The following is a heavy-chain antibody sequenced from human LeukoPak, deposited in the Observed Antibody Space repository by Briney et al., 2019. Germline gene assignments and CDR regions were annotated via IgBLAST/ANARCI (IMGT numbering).Heavy chain of an antibody. V-gene: IGHV1-46*01. CDR1: GYTFTNNY. CDR3: ARGTPRPATALDY. Sequence: AASVKVSCKPSGYTFTNNYIHWVRQAPGQGLEWVGIINPSSGDTSYAQKFQGRATMTRDMSTSTVYMDLSSLRSEDTAVYYCARGTPRPATALDYWGQGTLVTVSS. J-gene: IGHJ4*02. D-gene: IGHD6-6*01. CDR2: INPSSGDT.